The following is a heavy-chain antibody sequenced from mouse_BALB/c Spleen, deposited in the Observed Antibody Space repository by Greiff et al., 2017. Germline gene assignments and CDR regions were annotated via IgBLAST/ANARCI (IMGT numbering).Heavy chain of an antibody. D-gene: IGHD2-4*01. J-gene: IGHJ4*01. CDR2: IWGDGST. CDR3: ARGLRRIYYYAMDY. CDR1: GFSLTGYG. Sequence: QVQLKESGPGLVAPSQSLSITCTVSGFSLTGYGVNWVRQPPGKGLEWLGMIWGDGSTDYNSALKSRLSISKDNSKSQVFLKMNSLQTDDTARYYCARGLRRIYYYAMDYWGQGTSVTVSS. V-gene: IGHV2-6-7*01.